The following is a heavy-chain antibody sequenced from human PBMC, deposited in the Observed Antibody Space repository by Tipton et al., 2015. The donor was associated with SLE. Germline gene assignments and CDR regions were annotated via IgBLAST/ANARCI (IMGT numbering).Heavy chain of an antibody. D-gene: IGHD2-21*02. CDR1: GYTFTSYY. CDR2: INPSGGST. CDR3: ARDLHRSIVVVTDYYYYMDV. J-gene: IGHJ6*03. V-gene: IGHV1-46*01. Sequence: QLVQSGAEVKKPGASVKVSCKASGYTFTSYYMHWVRQAPGQGLEWMGIINPSGGSTTYAQKFQGRVTMTRDTSTSTVYMELSSLRSEDTAVYYCARDLHRSIVVVTDYYYYMDVWGKGTTVTVSS.